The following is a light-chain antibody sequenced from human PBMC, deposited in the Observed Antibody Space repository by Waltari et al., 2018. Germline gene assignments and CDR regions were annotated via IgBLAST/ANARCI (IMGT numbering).Light chain of an antibody. Sequence: QSALTQPASVSGSPGQSITISCTGTTPASWPYNLFSWYQQHPGKAPKLIIFEGTKRPSGVSNRFFASKSGNTASLTISGLQADDEADYHCCSYVSNTYVFGTGTKVTVL. J-gene: IGLJ1*01. CDR1: TPASWPYNL. V-gene: IGLV2-23*01. CDR3: CSYVSNTYV. CDR2: EGT.